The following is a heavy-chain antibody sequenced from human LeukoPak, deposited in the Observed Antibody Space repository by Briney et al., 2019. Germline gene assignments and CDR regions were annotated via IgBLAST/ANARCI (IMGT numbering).Heavy chain of an antibody. J-gene: IGHJ4*02. CDR3: AKDPPGGYCSGGSCWGG. D-gene: IGHD2-15*01. CDR2: ISGSGGST. V-gene: IGHV3-23*01. CDR1: GFTFSSYA. Sequence: GGSLRLSCAASGFTFSSYAMSWVRQAPGKGLAWVSAISGSGGSTYYADSVKGRFTISRDNSKNTLYLQMSSLRAEDTAVYYCAKDPPGGYCSGGSCWGGWGQGTLVTVSS.